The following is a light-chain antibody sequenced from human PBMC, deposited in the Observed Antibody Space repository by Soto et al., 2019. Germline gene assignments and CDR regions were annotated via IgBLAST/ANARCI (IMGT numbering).Light chain of an antibody. Sequence: DIPMTQSPSSLSASVGDRVTITCRASQGISSNFNWYQQKPGKAPKVLIYAASNLASGVPSRFSGSGSGTDFTLTITSLQPEDLGSYYCQQSYSVPWTFGQGTKVEMK. V-gene: IGKV1-39*01. CDR2: AAS. J-gene: IGKJ1*01. CDR3: QQSYSVPWT. CDR1: QGISSN.